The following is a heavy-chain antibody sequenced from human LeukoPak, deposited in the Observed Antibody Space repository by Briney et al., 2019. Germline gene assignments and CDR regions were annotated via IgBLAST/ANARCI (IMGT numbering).Heavy chain of an antibody. CDR2: INAGNGNT. J-gene: IGHJ5*02. CDR3: ARDSGYDSGGYNWFDP. D-gene: IGHD5-12*01. CDR1: GYTFTSYA. Sequence: ASVKVSCKASGYTFTSYAMHWVRQAPGQRLEWMGWINAGNGNTKYSQKFQGRVTITRDTSASTAYMELSSLRSEDTAVYYCARDSGYDSGGYNWFDPWGQGTLVTVSS. V-gene: IGHV1-3*01.